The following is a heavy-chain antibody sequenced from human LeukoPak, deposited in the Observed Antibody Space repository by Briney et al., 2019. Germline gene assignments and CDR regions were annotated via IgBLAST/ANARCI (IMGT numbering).Heavy chain of an antibody. Sequence: SETPSLTCTVSGGSISSYYWSWIRQPPGKGLEWIGYIYYSGSTNYNPSLKSRVTISVDTSKNQFSLKLSSVTAADTAVYYCARIYGVITYYFDYWGQGTLVTVSS. CDR2: IYYSGST. V-gene: IGHV4-59*01. CDR3: ARIYGVITYYFDY. CDR1: GGSISSYY. D-gene: IGHD2/OR15-2a*01. J-gene: IGHJ4*02.